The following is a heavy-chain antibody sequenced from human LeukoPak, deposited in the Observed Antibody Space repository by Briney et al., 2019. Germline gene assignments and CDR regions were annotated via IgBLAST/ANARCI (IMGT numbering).Heavy chain of an antibody. CDR1: GGSISSTSYY. CDR3: AKAGVGYFDSMGLYAFDF. CDR2: IYYSGST. Sequence: SETLSLTCAVSGGSISSTSYYWAWIRQPPGKGLEWIGTIYYSGSTYHNPSLKSRVTMSVDTSRNQFSLKLSSVDAADTAVYYCAKAGVGYFDSMGLYAFDFWGQGTTVTVSS. V-gene: IGHV4-39*01. D-gene: IGHD3-22*01. J-gene: IGHJ3*01.